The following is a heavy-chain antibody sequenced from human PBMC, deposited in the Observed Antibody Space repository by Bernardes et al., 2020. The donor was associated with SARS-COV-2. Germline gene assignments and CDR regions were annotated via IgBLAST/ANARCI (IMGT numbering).Heavy chain of an antibody. CDR3: ARDRPPLTTVTEADY. CDR1: GGTFSSYA. Sequence: SVKVSCKASGGTFSSYAISWVRQAPGQGLEWMGRIIPILGIANYAQKFQGRVTITADKSTSTAYMELSSLRSEDTAVYYCARDRPPLTTVTEADYWGQGTLVTVSS. V-gene: IGHV1-69*04. CDR2: IIPILGIA. J-gene: IGHJ4*02. D-gene: IGHD4-17*01.